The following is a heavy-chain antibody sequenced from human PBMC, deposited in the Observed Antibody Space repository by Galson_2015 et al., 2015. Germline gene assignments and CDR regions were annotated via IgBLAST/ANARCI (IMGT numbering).Heavy chain of an antibody. Sequence: SLRLSCAASGFTFGDYAMSWFRQAPGKGLEWVGLIRGKAYGGTTQYAASVKGRFTISRDDSKDIAYLQMNSLKTEDTAVYYCTRELGLLRHFDWFDAFDIWGQGTMVTVSS. D-gene: IGHD3-9*01. CDR1: GFTFGDYA. CDR2: IRGKAYGGTT. J-gene: IGHJ3*02. CDR3: TRELGLLRHFDWFDAFDI. V-gene: IGHV3-49*03.